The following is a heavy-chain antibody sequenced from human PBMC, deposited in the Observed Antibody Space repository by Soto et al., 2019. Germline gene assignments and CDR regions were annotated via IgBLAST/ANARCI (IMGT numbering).Heavy chain of an antibody. CDR2: IIPIFGTA. V-gene: IGHV1-69*01. D-gene: IGHD6-13*01. J-gene: IGHJ5*02. Sequence: QVQLVQSGAEVKKPGSSVKVSCKASGGTFSSYAISWVRQAPGQGLEWMGGIIPIFGTANYAQKFQGRVTITADESKSTAYMELSSLRAEDTAVYYCARGRTKRYSSSWYPVDWFDPWGQGTLVTVSS. CDR1: GGTFSSYA. CDR3: ARGRTKRYSSSWYPVDWFDP.